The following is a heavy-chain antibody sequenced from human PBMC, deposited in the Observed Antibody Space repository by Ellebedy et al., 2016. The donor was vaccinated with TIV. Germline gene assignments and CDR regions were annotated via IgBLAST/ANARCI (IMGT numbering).Heavy chain of an antibody. D-gene: IGHD6-19*01. Sequence: GESLKISCKGSGYSFTSYWIGWVRQMPGKGLEWMGIIYPGDSDTRYSPSFQGQVTISADKSISTAYLQWSSLKASDTAMYYCARPESSGWYPPALIDYWGQGTLVTVSS. CDR2: IYPGDSDT. CDR1: GYSFTSYW. J-gene: IGHJ4*02. V-gene: IGHV5-51*01. CDR3: ARPESSGWYPPALIDY.